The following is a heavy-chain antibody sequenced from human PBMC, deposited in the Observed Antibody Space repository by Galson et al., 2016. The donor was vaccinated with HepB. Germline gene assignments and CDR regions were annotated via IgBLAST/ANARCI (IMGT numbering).Heavy chain of an antibody. D-gene: IGHD1-14*01. CDR1: GGSISSTTYY. J-gene: IGHJ2*01. Sequence: SETLSLTCTVSGGSISSTTYYWVLIRQPPGKGMEWIGTTSYSGTSYYTSSLKSRLTMSLDTSKDPFPPRLKSVTAADTAVYYCARHPNRSRRYLDLWGRGTLVTVSS. CDR3: ARHPNRSRRYLDL. V-gene: IGHV4-39*01. CDR2: TSYSGTS.